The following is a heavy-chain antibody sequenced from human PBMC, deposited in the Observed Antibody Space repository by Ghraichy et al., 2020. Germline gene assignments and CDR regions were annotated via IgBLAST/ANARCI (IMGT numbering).Heavy chain of an antibody. CDR3: ARDPYDILTGYPTNGMDV. Sequence: SETLSLTCTVPGGSISSYYWSWIRQPPGKGLEWIGYIYYSGSTNYNPSLKSRVTISVDTSKNQFSLKLSSVTAADTAVYYCARDPYDILTGYPTNGMDVWGQGTTVTVSS. CDR1: GGSISSYY. V-gene: IGHV4-59*01. D-gene: IGHD3-9*01. CDR2: IYYSGST. J-gene: IGHJ6*02.